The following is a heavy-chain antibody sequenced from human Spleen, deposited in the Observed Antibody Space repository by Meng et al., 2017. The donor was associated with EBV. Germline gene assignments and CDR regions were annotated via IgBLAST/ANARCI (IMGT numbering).Heavy chain of an antibody. CDR2: IFDAGTT. CDR1: GASVSGGTFH. D-gene: IGHD4-11*01. CDR3: AKSNSSTPGVVDS. J-gene: IGHJ4*02. V-gene: IGHV4-61*01. Sequence: QVQLQESGPGLVKPSEXLSLHCSXSGASVSGGTFHWSWIRQPPGKELEWIGYIFDAGTTIYNPSLKSRVTIFLDTSKNQFSLGLRSVTTADTAVYYCAKSNSSTPGVVDSWGPGTLVTVSS.